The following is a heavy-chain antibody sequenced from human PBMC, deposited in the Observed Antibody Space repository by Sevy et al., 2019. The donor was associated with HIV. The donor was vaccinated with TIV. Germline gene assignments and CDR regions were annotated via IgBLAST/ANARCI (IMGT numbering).Heavy chain of an antibody. D-gene: IGHD3-10*01. CDR3: ARDRVQPSHWYFDL. Sequence: GGSLRLSCAGAGFTFSNSNMNWVRQAPGKGLQWVSSITSESGYIYYSDSVKDRFIISRDNAKNSVYLQMNSLRADDTAVYYCARDRVQPSHWYFDLWGRGTLVTVSS. CDR2: ITSESGYI. J-gene: IGHJ2*01. CDR1: GFTFSNSN. V-gene: IGHV3-21*01.